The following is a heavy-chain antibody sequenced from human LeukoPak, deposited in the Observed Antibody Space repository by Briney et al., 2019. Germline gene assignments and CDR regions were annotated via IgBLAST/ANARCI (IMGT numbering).Heavy chain of an antibody. D-gene: IGHD3-3*01. CDR3: AKDYDFWSGYYTIPPLFDY. CDR2: ISGSGGST. J-gene: IGHJ4*02. Sequence: GGSLRLSCAASGFTFSSYAMSWVRQAPGKGLEWVSAISGSGGSTYYADSVKGRFTISRDSSKNTLYLQMNSLRAEDTAVYYCAKDYDFWSGYYTIPPLFDYWGQGTLVTVPS. CDR1: GFTFSSYA. V-gene: IGHV3-23*01.